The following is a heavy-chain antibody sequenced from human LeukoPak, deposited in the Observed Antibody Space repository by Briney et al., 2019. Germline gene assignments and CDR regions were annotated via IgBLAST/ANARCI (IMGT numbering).Heavy chain of an antibody. CDR3: ARMSSGWYEGYDH. CDR1: GYSFTSYW. J-gene: IGHJ5*02. D-gene: IGHD6-19*01. V-gene: IGHV5-51*01. Sequence: GESLKISCMGSGYSFTSYWIGWVRQMPGKGLEWMGIIYPADSDTRNSPSFQGQVTISADKSISTAYLQWSSLKASDTAMYYCARMSSGWYEGYDHWGQGTLVTVSS. CDR2: IYPADSDT.